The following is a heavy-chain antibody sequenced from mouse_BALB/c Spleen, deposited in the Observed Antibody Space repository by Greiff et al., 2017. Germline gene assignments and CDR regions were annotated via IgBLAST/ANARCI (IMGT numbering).Heavy chain of an antibody. CDR2: ISYSGST. D-gene: IGHD1-1*01. Sequence: VHVKQSGPSLVKPSQTLSLTCSVTGDSITSGYWNWIRKFPGNKLEYMGYISYSGSTYYNPSLKSRISITRDTSKNQYYLQLNSVTTEDTATYYCARTTVVATDYAMDYWGQGTSVTVSS. J-gene: IGHJ4*01. CDR1: GDSITSGY. CDR3: ARTTVVATDYAMDY. V-gene: IGHV3-8*02.